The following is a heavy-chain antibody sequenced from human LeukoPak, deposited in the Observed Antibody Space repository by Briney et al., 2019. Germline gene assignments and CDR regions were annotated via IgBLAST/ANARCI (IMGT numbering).Heavy chain of an antibody. J-gene: IGHJ4*02. Sequence: GESLKISCKGSGYSFSSNWIGWVRQMPGKGLEWMGIIYPGDSDTRYSPSFRGQVTISADKSISTAFLQWSSLKASDTAMYYCARRRYSSSFDYWGQGTLVTVSS. D-gene: IGHD6-6*01. CDR3: ARRRYSSSFDY. CDR1: GYSFSSNW. V-gene: IGHV5-51*01. CDR2: IYPGDSDT.